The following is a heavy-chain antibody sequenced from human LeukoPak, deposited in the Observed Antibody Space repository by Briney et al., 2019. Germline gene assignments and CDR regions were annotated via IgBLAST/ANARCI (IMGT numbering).Heavy chain of an antibody. CDR1: GFTFSVYG. CDR2: ISYDGSNK. CDR3: ANEILSGRYYLDL. J-gene: IGHJ1*01. D-gene: IGHD6-19*01. Sequence: GGSLRLSCAASGFTFSVYGMHWVRQAPGKGLEWVAAISYDGSNKYYADSVKGRFTISRDNSKNTLYLQMNSLRAEDTAVYSCANEILSGRYYLDLWGQGPVVTVSP. V-gene: IGHV3-30*18.